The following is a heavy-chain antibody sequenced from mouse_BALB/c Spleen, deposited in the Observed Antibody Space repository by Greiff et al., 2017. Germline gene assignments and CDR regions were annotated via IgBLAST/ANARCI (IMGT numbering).Heavy chain of an antibody. CDR2: INSNGGST. CDR1: GFTFSSYG. D-gene: IGHD2-3*01. J-gene: IGHJ2*01. Sequence: EVKLVESGGGLVQPGGSLKLSCAASGFTFSSYGMSWVRQTPDKRLELVATINSNGGSTYYPDSVKGRFTISRDNAKNTLYLQMSSLKSEDTAMYYCARGVYDYSFDYWGQGTTLTVSS. CDR3: ARGVYDYSFDY. V-gene: IGHV5-6-3*01.